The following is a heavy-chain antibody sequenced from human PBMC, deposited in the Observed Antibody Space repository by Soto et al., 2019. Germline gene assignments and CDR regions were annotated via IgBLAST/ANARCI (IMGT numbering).Heavy chain of an antibody. CDR2: FYYTGGT. CDR1: GASISSSRSY. Sequence: SETLSLTCTDSGASISSSRSYWGWVRQPPGKGLEWIVSFYYTGGTYSTYYNPSLKSRVTISVDTSKSQFSLNLRSVTAADTAVYYCASPRQGNYDFLSGYYALDYWGQGTLVTAPQ. V-gene: IGHV4-39*01. CDR3: ASPRQGNYDFLSGYYALDY. D-gene: IGHD3-3*01. J-gene: IGHJ4*02.